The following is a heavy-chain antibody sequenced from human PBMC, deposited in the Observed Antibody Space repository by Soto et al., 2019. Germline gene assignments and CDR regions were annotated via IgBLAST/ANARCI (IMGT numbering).Heavy chain of an antibody. J-gene: IGHJ6*02. CDR3: AKVWSGYYNYYYYGMDV. Sequence: QPGGSLRLSCAASGLTFSRYAMSWVRQAPGKGLEWVSAIRGSGGSTYYADSVKGRFTISRDNSKNTLYLQMNSLRAEDTAVYYCAKVWSGYYNYYYYGMDVWGQGTTVTVSS. CDR2: IRGSGGST. D-gene: IGHD3-3*01. CDR1: GLTFSRYA. V-gene: IGHV3-23*01.